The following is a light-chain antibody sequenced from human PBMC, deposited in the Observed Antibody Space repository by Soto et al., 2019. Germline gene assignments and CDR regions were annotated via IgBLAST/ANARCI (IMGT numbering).Light chain of an antibody. V-gene: IGLV2-18*02. CDR1: SNDVGSYNR. J-gene: IGLJ1*01. CDR2: EVN. Sequence: QSALTQPPSVSGSPGQSVAISCTGSSNDVGSYNRVSWYQQPPGTAPKLIISEVNNRPSGVPDRFSGSKSGNTASLTISGLQAEDEADYYCSSYTSSSTYVFGTGTKVTVL. CDR3: SSYTSSSTYV.